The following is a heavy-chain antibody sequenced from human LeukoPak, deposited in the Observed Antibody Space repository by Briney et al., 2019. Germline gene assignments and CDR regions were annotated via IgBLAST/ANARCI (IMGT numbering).Heavy chain of an antibody. V-gene: IGHV4-59*10. D-gene: IGHD4-23*01. CDR1: GGSFSGYY. CDR3: ARDSTVVTPNAFDI. Sequence: SETLSLTCAVYGGSFSGYYWSWIRQPAGKGLEWIGRIYTSGSTNYNPSLKSRVTMSVDTSKNQFSLKLSSVTAADTAVYYCARDSTVVTPNAFDIWGQGTMVTVSS. J-gene: IGHJ3*02. CDR2: IYTSGST.